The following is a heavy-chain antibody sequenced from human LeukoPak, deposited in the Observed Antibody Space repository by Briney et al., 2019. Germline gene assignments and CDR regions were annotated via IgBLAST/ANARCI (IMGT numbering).Heavy chain of an antibody. Sequence: GGSLRPSCAASGFTFSSYAMSWVRQAPGKGLECVSAISGSGGSTYYADSVKGRFTISRDNSKNTLYLQMNSLRAEDTAVYYCAKSSSGGTDFDYWGQGTLVTVSS. CDR3: AKSSSGGTDFDY. D-gene: IGHD3-22*01. CDR1: GFTFSSYA. J-gene: IGHJ4*02. V-gene: IGHV3-23*01. CDR2: ISGSGGST.